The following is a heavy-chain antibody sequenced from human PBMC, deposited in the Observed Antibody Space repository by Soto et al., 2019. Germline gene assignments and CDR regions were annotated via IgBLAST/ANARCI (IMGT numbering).Heavy chain of an antibody. D-gene: IGHD6-6*01. CDR1: GYTXSNND. CDR3: AREVVETSSLWLDP. V-gene: IGHV1-8*01. Sequence: GXSXKVSCLASGYTXSNNDIDGVRQAPGQGLEWIGWMNTNTNTTDSAEVFEGRVSLTCDTSISTAYIQLNSRKIDDTAVYYCAREVVETSSLWLDPWGQGTLGTVSS. CDR2: MNTNTNTT. J-gene: IGHJ5*02.